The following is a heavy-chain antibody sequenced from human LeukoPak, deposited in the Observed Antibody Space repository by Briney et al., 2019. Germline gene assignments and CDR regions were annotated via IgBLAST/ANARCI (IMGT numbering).Heavy chain of an antibody. Sequence: PGGSLRLSCAASGFTFSSYSMNWVRQAPGKGLEWVSSISSSSSYIYYADSVKGRFTISRDNAKNSLYLQMNSLRADDTAVYYCARVSRPGLNYYSYGMDVWGQGTTVTVSS. J-gene: IGHJ6*02. CDR3: ARVSRPGLNYYSYGMDV. CDR1: GFTFSSYS. V-gene: IGHV3-21*01. CDR2: ISSSSSYI.